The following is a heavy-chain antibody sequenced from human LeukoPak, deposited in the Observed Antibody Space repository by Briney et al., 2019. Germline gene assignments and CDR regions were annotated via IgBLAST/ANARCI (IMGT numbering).Heavy chain of an antibody. V-gene: IGHV1-18*01. CDR2: ISDYNGNT. J-gene: IGHJ5*02. CDR1: GYTFTSYG. D-gene: IGHD6-13*01. CDR3: ARDFYPRIAAGQNWFDP. Sequence: GASVKVSCKASGYTFTSYGISWVRQAPGQGLEWMGWISDYNGNTNYAQKLQGRVTMTTDTSTSTAYMELRSLRSDDTAVYYCARDFYPRIAAGQNWFDPWGQGTLVTVSS.